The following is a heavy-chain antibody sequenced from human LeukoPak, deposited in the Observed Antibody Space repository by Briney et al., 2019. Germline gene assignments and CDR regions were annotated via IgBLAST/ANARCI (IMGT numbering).Heavy chain of an antibody. CDR3: AKDRLLLARGVIDAFDI. J-gene: IGHJ3*02. Sequence: GGSLRLSCAASGFTFSTYGMHWVRQAPGKGLEWVAVISYDGDNKYFADSVKGRFTISRDDSKNTLYLQMNSLRAEDTAVYYCAKDRLLLARGVIDAFDIWGQGTMVTVSS. CDR1: GFTFSTYG. V-gene: IGHV3-30*18. D-gene: IGHD3-10*01. CDR2: ISYDGDNK.